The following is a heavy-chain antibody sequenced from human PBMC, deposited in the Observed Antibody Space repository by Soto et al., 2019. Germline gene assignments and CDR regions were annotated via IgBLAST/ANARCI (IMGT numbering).Heavy chain of an antibody. CDR1: GFTFSSYS. Sequence: EVQLVESGGGLVKPGGSLRLSCAASGFTFSSYSMNWVRQAPGKGLEWVSSISSSSSYIYYADSVKGRFTISRDNAKNSLYLQMNSLRAEDTAVYYCARGYGDYANYFDYWGQGTLVTVSS. CDR3: ARGYGDYANYFDY. J-gene: IGHJ4*02. D-gene: IGHD4-17*01. CDR2: ISSSSSYI. V-gene: IGHV3-21*01.